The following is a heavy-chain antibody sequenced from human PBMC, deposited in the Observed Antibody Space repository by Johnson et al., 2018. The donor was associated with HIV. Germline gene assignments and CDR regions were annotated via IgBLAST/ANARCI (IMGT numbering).Heavy chain of an antibody. CDR3: AKDLPLVQGIIMGGGAFDI. Sequence: QVQLVESGGGVVRPGGSLRLSCAASGFTFDDCDMSWVRQAPGKGLEWVAVIWPDGSNRYYADSVKGRLTISRANSKNTLYLQMNSLRAEDTAVYYCAKDLPLVQGIIMGGGAFDIWGQGTMVTVSS. D-gene: IGHD3-10*01. J-gene: IGHJ3*02. CDR2: IWPDGSNR. CDR1: GFTFDDCD. V-gene: IGHV3-30*02.